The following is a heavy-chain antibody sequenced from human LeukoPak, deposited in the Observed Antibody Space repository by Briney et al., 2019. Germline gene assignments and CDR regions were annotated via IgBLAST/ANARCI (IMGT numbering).Heavy chain of an antibody. CDR3: ARDGVGYYYYYMDV. V-gene: IGHV1-2*02. J-gene: IGHJ6*03. CDR1: GYTFTGYY. CDR2: INPNSGGT. Sequence: ASVKVSCKASGYTFTGYYMHWVRQAPGQGLEWMGWINPNSGGTNYAQKFQGRVTMTRDTSISTAYMELSGLRSDDTVVYYCARDGVGYYYYYMDVWGKGTTVTVSS. D-gene: IGHD3-16*01.